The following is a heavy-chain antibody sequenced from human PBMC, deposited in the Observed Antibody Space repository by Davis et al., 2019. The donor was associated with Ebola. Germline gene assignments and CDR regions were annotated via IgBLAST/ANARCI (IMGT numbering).Heavy chain of an antibody. Sequence: GGSLRLSCKVSGYSFTTYWIGWVRQMPGKGLEWMGIIYPGDSDTTYSPSFQGQVTISADKSTSTAYLQWSSLKASDTAMYYCAKLKRLEPLGIIDAFDIWGQGTMVTVSS. CDR1: GYSFTTYW. D-gene: IGHD7-27*01. CDR2: IYPGDSDT. J-gene: IGHJ3*02. V-gene: IGHV5-51*01. CDR3: AKLKRLEPLGIIDAFDI.